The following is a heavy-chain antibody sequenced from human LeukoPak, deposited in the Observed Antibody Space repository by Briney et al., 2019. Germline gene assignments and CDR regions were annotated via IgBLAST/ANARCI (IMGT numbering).Heavy chain of an antibody. D-gene: IGHD2-15*01. Sequence: KPSETLSLTCTVSGGSISSSSYYWGWIRQPPGKGLEWIGSIYYSGSTYYNPSLKSRVTISVDTSKNQFSLKLNSVTAADTAVYYCARRTRQRNCSGGSCYSYYYYYMDVWGKGTTVTISS. J-gene: IGHJ6*03. CDR1: GGSISSSSYY. CDR3: ARRTRQRNCSGGSCYSYYYYYMDV. V-gene: IGHV4-39*01. CDR2: IYYSGST.